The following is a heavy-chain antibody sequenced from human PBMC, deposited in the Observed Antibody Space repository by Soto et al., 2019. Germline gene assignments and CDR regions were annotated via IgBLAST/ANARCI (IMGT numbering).Heavy chain of an antibody. V-gene: IGHV4-61*01. J-gene: IGHJ6*02. CDR1: GGSVSSGSYY. Sequence: QVQLQESGPGLVKPSETLSLTCTVSGGSVSSGSYYWSWIRQRPGKRLEWIGYIHYSGSTNYNPSLKSRVTISADTSKNQFSLKMSSVTAADTAVYYCARDRGSSSSLTDGGMDVWGQGTTVTVSS. CDR2: IHYSGST. D-gene: IGHD6-6*01. CDR3: ARDRGSSSSLTDGGMDV.